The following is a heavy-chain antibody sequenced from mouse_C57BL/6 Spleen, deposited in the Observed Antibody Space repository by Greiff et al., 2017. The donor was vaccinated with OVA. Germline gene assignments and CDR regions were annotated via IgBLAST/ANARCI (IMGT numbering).Heavy chain of an antibody. J-gene: IGHJ3*01. CDR2: IDPENGDT. CDR1: GFNIKDDY. D-gene: IGHD2-1*01. V-gene: IGHV14-4*01. CDR3: TRNTGFAY. Sequence: VQLQQSGAELVRPGASVKLSCTASGFNIKDDYMHWVKQRPEQGLEWIGWIDPENGDTEYASKFQGKATITADTSSNTAYLQLSSLTSEDTAVYYCTRNTGFAYWGQGTLVTVSA.